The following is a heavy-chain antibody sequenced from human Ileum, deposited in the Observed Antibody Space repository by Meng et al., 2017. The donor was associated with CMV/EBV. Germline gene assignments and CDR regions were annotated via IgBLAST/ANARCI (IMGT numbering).Heavy chain of an antibody. CDR2: INHSGSP. J-gene: IGHJ5*02. Sequence: ETLSLTCAVYGVSFSGYYWSWIRQPPGKGLEWIGEINHSGSPNYNPSLKSRVTISVDTSKTQFSLKLSSVTAADTAVYYCARAWFDPWGQGTLVTVSS. CDR3: ARAWFDP. CDR1: GVSFSGYY. V-gene: IGHV4-34*01.